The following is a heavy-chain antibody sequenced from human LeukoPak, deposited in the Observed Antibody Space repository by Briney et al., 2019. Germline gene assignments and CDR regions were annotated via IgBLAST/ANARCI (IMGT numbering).Heavy chain of an antibody. CDR3: AREIVCTSCYNLVSNAFDI. CDR2: IYTSGST. D-gene: IGHD2-2*02. V-gene: IGHV4-4*07. J-gene: IGHJ3*02. CDR1: GGSISSYY. Sequence: ASETLSLTCTVSGGSISSYYWSWIRQPAGKGLEWIGRIYTSGSTNYNPPLKSRVTMSVDTSKNQFSLKLSSVTAADAAVYYCAREIVCTSCYNLVSNAFDIWGQGTMVTVSS.